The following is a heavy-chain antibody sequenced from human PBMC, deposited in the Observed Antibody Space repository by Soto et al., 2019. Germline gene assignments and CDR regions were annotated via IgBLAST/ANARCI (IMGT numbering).Heavy chain of an antibody. D-gene: IGHD2-15*01. V-gene: IGHV4-34*01. CDR1: GGSFSGYI. CDR2: INHSGSA. CDR3: ACSGGGSSDY. J-gene: IGHJ4*02. Sequence: SETLSLTCAVNGGSFSGYIWTWIRQTPGKGLQWIGQINHSGSAIYNPSLKNRVTISIMSNNQVSLEMTSVTAADTAVYYCACSGGGSSDYWGQGTLVTVSS.